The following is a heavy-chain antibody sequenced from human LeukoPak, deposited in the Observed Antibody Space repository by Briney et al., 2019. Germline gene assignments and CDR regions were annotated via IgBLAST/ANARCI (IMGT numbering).Heavy chain of an antibody. CDR1: GFTFINYW. J-gene: IGHJ4*02. Sequence: GGPLRLSCAASGFTFINYWMSWVRQAPGKGLEWVANIKQDGSEKYYVDSVKGRFTISRDNAKNSLYLQMNSLRAEDTAVYYCARGYCSSTSCYLFDHWGQGTLVTVSS. CDR3: ARGYCSSTSCYLFDH. V-gene: IGHV3-7*01. CDR2: IKQDGSEK. D-gene: IGHD2-2*01.